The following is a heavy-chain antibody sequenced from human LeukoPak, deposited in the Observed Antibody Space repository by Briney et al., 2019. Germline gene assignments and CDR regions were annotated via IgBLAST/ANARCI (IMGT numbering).Heavy chain of an antibody. CDR2: ISVYYGNT. CDR1: VYTFTTYG. CDR3: ARMILLLGDVLTVPPRLFDY. Sequence: GASVKVSCKSSVYTFTTYGISWVRQARGQGLEWLGRISVYYGNTNYAQKLQGRVTMPADTSTSTAYMELRSLRSDDTAVYYCARMILLLGDVLTVPPRLFDYWGQGTLVTVSS. J-gene: IGHJ4*02. D-gene: IGHD3-9*01. V-gene: IGHV1-18*01.